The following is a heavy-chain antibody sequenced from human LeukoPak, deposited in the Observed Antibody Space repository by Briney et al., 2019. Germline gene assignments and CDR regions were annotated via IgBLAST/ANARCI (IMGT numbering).Heavy chain of an antibody. CDR2: IYYSGST. CDR1: GGSISSSSYY. Sequence: SETLSLTCTVSGGSISSSSYYWGWIRQPPGKGLEWIGSIYYSGSTYYNQSLKSRVTISVDTSKNQFSLKLSSVTAADTAVYYCARHGIDFWSGKGFDYWGQGTLVTVSS. V-gene: IGHV4-39*01. D-gene: IGHD3-3*01. J-gene: IGHJ4*02. CDR3: ARHGIDFWSGKGFDY.